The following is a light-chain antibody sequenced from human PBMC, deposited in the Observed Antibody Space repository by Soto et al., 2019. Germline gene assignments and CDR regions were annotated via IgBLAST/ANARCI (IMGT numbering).Light chain of an antibody. Sequence: AIQMTQSPSSLSASVGDRVTITCRASQGIRNDLGWYQQKPGKAPKLLIYSASSLPSGVPSRFSGSVSGTDFTLTISSLQPEDFATYYCLHDYEFPFTFGPGTRVDIK. CDR1: QGIRND. CDR3: LHDYEFPFT. J-gene: IGKJ3*01. CDR2: SAS. V-gene: IGKV1-6*01.